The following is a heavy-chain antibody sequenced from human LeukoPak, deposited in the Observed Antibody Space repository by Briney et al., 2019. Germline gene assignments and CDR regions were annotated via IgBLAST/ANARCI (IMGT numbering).Heavy chain of an antibody. V-gene: IGHV4-4*07. Sequence: SETLSLTCTVSGGSIGSYYWSWIRQPAGKGLEWIGRIYTSGSTNYNPSLKSRVTMSVDTSKNQFSLKLSSVTAADTAVYYCARDTSWSGYAFDIWGQGTMVTVSS. D-gene: IGHD3-3*01. CDR1: GGSIGSYY. J-gene: IGHJ3*02. CDR2: IYTSGST. CDR3: ARDTSWSGYAFDI.